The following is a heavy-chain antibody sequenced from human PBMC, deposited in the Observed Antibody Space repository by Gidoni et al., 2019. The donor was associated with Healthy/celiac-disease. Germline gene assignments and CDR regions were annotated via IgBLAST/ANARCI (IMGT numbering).Heavy chain of an antibody. V-gene: IGHV4-34*01. D-gene: IGHD3-22*01. Sequence: QVQLQQWGAGLLKPSETLSLTCAVYGGSFSGYYWSWIRQPPGKGLEWLGEINHSGSTNYNPSLKSRVTISVDTSKNQFSLKLSSVTAADTAVYYCARGDDSSGYYLKNWYFDLWGRGTLVTVSS. CDR3: ARGDDSSGYYLKNWYFDL. J-gene: IGHJ2*01. CDR2: INHSGST. CDR1: GGSFSGYY.